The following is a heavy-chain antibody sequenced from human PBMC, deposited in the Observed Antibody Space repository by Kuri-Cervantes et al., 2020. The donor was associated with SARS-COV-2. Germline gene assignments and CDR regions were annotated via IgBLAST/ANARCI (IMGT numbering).Heavy chain of an antibody. D-gene: IGHD2-15*01. Sequence: SLRLSCAASGFTFDDYAMHWVRQAPGKGLEWVSGISWNSGSIGYADSVKGRFTISRDNAKNSLYLQMNSLRVEDTAVYYCARESIVVVVAAFDYWGQGTLVTVSS. V-gene: IGHV3-9*01. CDR2: ISWNSGSI. CDR1: GFTFDDYA. CDR3: ARESIVVVVAAFDY. J-gene: IGHJ4*02.